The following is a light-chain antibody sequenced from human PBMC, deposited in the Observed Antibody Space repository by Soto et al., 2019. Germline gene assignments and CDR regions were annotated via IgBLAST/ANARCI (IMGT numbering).Light chain of an antibody. J-gene: IGKJ2*01. Sequence: DIVMTQSPLSLAVTPGEAASISCRSSQSLLHRNGNNPLDWYLQKPGQSPHLLIYLGFTRASGVPDRFSGSGSGTDFTLTISSVQAEDVGVYYCVQGIHPLMYTFGQGTKMEL. CDR1: QSLLHRNGNNP. CDR3: VQGIHPLMYT. CDR2: LGF. V-gene: IGKV2-28*01.